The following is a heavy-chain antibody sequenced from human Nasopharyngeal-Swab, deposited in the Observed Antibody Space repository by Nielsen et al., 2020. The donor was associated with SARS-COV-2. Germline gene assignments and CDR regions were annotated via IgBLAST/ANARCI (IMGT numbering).Heavy chain of an antibody. D-gene: IGHD5-12*01. CDR1: GFSLSCSW. CDR3: ARISRGYTGYVEQNRFDP. CDR2: INQSGSPK. J-gene: IGHJ5*02. Sequence: GESLNTSCAASGFSLSCSWISLVRQASGEGQGFVANINQSGSPKYYVESVKGRFTVSRDNAENLMYLQMDNLRAEDTAIYYCARISRGYTGYVEQNRFDPWGQGTLVTVYS. V-gene: IGHV3-7*03.